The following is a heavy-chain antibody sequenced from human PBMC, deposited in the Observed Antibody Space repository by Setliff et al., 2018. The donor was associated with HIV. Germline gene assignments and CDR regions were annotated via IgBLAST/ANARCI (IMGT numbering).Heavy chain of an antibody. D-gene: IGHD2-15*01. CDR2: IYNSGST. Sequence: PWETLSPPCTVPGASISSGNYYWSWCRQPAGKGLEWFGRIYNSGSTNYNPSLKRRVTMSVDKSKNQFSLRLSSVTAADTAVYYCARARRAGSGPKNFQHWGQGTLVTVSS. CDR3: ARARRAGSGPKNFQH. V-gene: IGHV4-61*02. CDR1: GASISSGNYY. J-gene: IGHJ1*01.